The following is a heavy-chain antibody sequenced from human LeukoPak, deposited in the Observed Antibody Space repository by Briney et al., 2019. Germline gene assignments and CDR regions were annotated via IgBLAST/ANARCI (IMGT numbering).Heavy chain of an antibody. CDR1: GGTFSSYA. CDR3: ARVPVVVPAAILVRWGPFDP. V-gene: IGHV1-69*05. J-gene: IGHJ5*02. D-gene: IGHD2-2*02. CDR2: IIPIFGTA. Sequence: GASVTVSCKASGGTFSSYAISWVRQAPGQGLEWMGGIIPIFGTANYAQKFQGRVTITTDESTSTAYMELSSLRSEDTAVYYCARVPVVVPAAILVRWGPFDPWGQGTLVTVSS.